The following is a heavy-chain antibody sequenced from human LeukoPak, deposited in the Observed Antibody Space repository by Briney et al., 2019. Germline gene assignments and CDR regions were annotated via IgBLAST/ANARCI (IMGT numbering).Heavy chain of an antibody. V-gene: IGHV4-4*07. Sequence: SETLSLTCIVSGGSISSLYWSWIRQPAGKGLEWIGRIYTSGSTNYNPSLKSRVTMSVDTSKNQFSLTLSSVTAADTAVYYCAIVRTLIEYYMDVWGKGTTVTVSS. J-gene: IGHJ6*03. CDR1: GGSISSLY. CDR2: IYTSGST. D-gene: IGHD3-22*01. CDR3: AIVRTLIEYYMDV.